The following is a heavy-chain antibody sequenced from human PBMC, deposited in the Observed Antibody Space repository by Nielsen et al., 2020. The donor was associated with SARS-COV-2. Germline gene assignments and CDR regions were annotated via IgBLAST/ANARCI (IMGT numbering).Heavy chain of an antibody. V-gene: IGHV3-7*04. D-gene: IGHD4-11*01. CDR1: GFTFSDHW. CDR2: IKKDGSEK. Sequence: GESLKISCAASGFTFSDHWMTWVRQAPGKGLEWVAKIKKDGSEKYYVDSVKGRFAISRDDSKNSVFLQMNSLRAEDTALYYCARGEYSHFYWGQGTPVTVSS. CDR3: ARGEYSHFY. J-gene: IGHJ4*02.